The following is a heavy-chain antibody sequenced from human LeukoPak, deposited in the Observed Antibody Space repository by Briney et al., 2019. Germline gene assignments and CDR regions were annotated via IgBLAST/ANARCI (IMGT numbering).Heavy chain of an antibody. CDR3: ASRYYDILTGYDYFDY. D-gene: IGHD3-9*01. CDR1: GGSFSGYY. V-gene: IGHV4-34*01. Sequence: SETLSLTCAVYGGSFSGYYWSWVRQPPGKGLEWIGEINHSGSTNYNPSLKSRVTISVDTSKNQFSLKLSSVTAADTAVYYCASRYYDILTGYDYFDYWGQGTLVTVSS. J-gene: IGHJ4*02. CDR2: INHSGST.